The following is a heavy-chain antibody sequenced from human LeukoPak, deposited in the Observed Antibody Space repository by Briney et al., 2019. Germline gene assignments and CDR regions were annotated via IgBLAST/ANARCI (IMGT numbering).Heavy chain of an antibody. Sequence: GGSLRLSCAASAFTFSSHPMGWVRRAPGKGLEWVSSICSSIGCAYYADSVRGRFAISRDDSKNTLYLQMNSLRAEDTAVYYCARISLAPSDNFDSWGQGTLVTVSS. CDR3: ARISLAPSDNFDS. V-gene: IGHV3-23*01. CDR2: ICSSIGCA. D-gene: IGHD1-1*01. J-gene: IGHJ4*02. CDR1: AFTFSSHP.